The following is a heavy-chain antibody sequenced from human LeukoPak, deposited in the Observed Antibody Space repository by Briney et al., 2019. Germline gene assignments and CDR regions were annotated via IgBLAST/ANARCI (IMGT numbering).Heavy chain of an antibody. Sequence: VASVTVSCKASGYTFTSYGISWVRQAPGQGLEWMGWISAYNGNTNYAQKLQGRVTMTTDTSTSTAYMELRSLRSDDTAVYYCARGPRRIVVLPTPFDPWGQGTLVTVSP. CDR3: ARGPRRIVVLPTPFDP. J-gene: IGHJ5*02. CDR1: GYTFTSYG. D-gene: IGHD2-2*01. V-gene: IGHV1-18*01. CDR2: ISAYNGNT.